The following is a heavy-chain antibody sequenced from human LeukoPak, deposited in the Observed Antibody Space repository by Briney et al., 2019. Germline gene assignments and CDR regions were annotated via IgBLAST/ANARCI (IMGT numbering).Heavy chain of an antibody. J-gene: IGHJ4*02. CDR2: IIPIFGTA. V-gene: IGHV1-69*06. D-gene: IGHD2-15*01. CDR3: ARLSCSGGTCYSSRGNFDY. Sequence: SVKVSCKASGGSFSNYTISWLRQTPGQGLEWMGGIIPIFGTANYAQNFQGRVTITAGKFTSTAYMELSSLRSEDTAVYYCARLSCSGGTCYSSRGNFDYWGQGTLVTVSS. CDR1: GGSFSNYT.